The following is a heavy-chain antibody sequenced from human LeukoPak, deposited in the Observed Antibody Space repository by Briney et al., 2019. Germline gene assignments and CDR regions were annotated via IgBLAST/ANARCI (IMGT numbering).Heavy chain of an antibody. CDR1: GGSISSYY. CDR2: IYYSGST. V-gene: IGHV4-59*08. CDR3: ARLAYSSFDY. J-gene: IGHJ4*02. Sequence: IPSETLSLTCTVSGGSISSYYWSWIRQPPGKGLEWIGYIYYSGSTNYNPSLKSRVTISVDTSKNQFSLKLSSVTAADTAVYYCARLAYSSFDYWGQGTLVTVSS. D-gene: IGHD6-13*01.